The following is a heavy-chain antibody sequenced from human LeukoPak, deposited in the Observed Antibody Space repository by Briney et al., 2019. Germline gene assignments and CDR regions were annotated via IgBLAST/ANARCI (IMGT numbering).Heavy chain of an antibody. CDR1: GYTFTSYY. V-gene: IGHV1-46*01. J-gene: IGHJ4*02. CDR3: ARSSYSSSSRGDLDY. D-gene: IGHD6-6*01. Sequence: ASVKVSCKASGYTFTSYYMHWVRQAPGHGLEWMGIINPSGGSTSYAQKFQGRVTMTRDMSTSTVYMELSSLRSEDTAVYYCARSSYSSSSRGDLDYWGQGTLVTVSS. CDR2: INPSGGST.